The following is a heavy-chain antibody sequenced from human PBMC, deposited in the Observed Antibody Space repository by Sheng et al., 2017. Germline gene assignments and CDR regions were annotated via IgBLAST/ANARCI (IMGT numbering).Heavy chain of an antibody. J-gene: IGHJ4*01. CDR1: GYSFTNYA. D-gene: IGHD4-4*01. V-gene: IGHV1-18*01. CDR3: AREDDYNYYFDY. CDR2: ISAYNGNRNT. Sequence: QVQLVQSGAEVKKPGASVKVSCKTSGYSFTNYAISWVRQAPGQGLEWMGWISAYNGNRNTNYAQEFQGRITMTTDTSTSTAYMELRSLKSDDTAVYYCAREDDYNYYFDYWGQERWSPSPQ.